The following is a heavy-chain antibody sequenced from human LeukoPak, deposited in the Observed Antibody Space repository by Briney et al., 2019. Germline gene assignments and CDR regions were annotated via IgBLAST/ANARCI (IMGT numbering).Heavy chain of an antibody. CDR2: IKSKTDDGTT. V-gene: IGHV3-15*01. J-gene: IGHJ5*02. CDR1: GFTFSDAW. Sequence: PGGSLRLSCAASGFTFSDAWMSWVRQAPGKGLEWVGRIKSKTDDGTTDYAAPVKGRFTISRDDSKNTLYLQMNSLKTEDTAVYYCTTDLVVFYFDPWGQGTLVTVSS. D-gene: IGHD2-8*01. CDR3: TTDLVVFYFDP.